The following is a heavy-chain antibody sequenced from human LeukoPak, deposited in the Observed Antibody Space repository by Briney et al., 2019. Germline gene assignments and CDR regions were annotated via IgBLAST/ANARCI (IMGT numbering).Heavy chain of an antibody. CDR2: MNPNSGNT. V-gene: IGHV1-8*01. J-gene: IGHJ5*02. D-gene: IGHD3-10*01. Sequence: ASVKVSCKASGYTFTSYDINWVRQATGQGLEWMGWMNPNSGNTGYAQKFQGRVTMTRNTSISTAYMELSSLRSEDTAVYYCARGRYGSGSYYNPNYSWFDPWGQGTLVTVSS. CDR3: ARGRYGSGSYYNPNYSWFDP. CDR1: GYTFTSYD.